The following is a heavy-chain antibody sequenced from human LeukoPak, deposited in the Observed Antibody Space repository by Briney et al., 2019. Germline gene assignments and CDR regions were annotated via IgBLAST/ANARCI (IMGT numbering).Heavy chain of an antibody. J-gene: IGHJ4*02. D-gene: IGHD1-20*01. V-gene: IGHV3-23*01. CDR2: ISGSGGST. Sequence: PGGSLRLSCAASGFTSSSYAMSWVRQAPGKGLEWVSAISGSGGSTYYADSVKGRFTISRDNSKNTLYLQMNSLRAEDTAVYYCAKDWSNWNDFDYWGQGTLVTVSS. CDR3: AKDWSNWNDFDY. CDR1: GFTSSSYA.